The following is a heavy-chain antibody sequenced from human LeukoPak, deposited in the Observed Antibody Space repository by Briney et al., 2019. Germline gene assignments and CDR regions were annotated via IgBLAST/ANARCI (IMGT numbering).Heavy chain of an antibody. CDR3: ARDWGDGSGSYVPLDI. CDR1: GDSISSSSYY. J-gene: IGHJ3*02. Sequence: KPSETLSLTCTVSGDSISSSSYYWGWIRQSPGKGLEWIGSIYYGGSTHYKSSLKSRVNISVDTSKNQFFLKLSSVTAADTAVYYCARDWGDGSGSYVPLDIWGQGTMVTVSS. CDR2: IYYGGST. D-gene: IGHD3-10*01. V-gene: IGHV4-39*07.